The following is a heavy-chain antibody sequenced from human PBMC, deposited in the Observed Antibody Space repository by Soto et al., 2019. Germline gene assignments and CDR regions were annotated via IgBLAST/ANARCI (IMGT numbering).Heavy chain of an antibody. J-gene: IGHJ3*02. Sequence: PGESLKISCKGSGYSFASYWIGWVRQMPGKGLERMGIIYPGDSDTRYSPSFQGQVTISADKSISTAYLQWSSLKASDTAMYYCARPQDYGELAFDIWGQGTMVTVSS. D-gene: IGHD4-17*01. V-gene: IGHV5-51*01. CDR2: IYPGDSDT. CDR1: GYSFASYW. CDR3: ARPQDYGELAFDI.